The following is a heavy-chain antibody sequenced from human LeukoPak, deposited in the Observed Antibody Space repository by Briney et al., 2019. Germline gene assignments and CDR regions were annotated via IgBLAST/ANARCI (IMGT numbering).Heavy chain of an antibody. CDR3: ASDPYYYASSGYNWFDP. CDR2: ISPIFGTA. J-gene: IGHJ5*02. V-gene: IGHV1-69*01. Sequence: GASVKVSCKASGGTFSSYAISWVRQAPGQGLEWMGGISPIFGTANHAQKFQGRVTIPADESTSTAYMELSSLRSEDTAVYYCASDPYYYASSGYNWFDPWGQGTLVTVSS. D-gene: IGHD3-22*01. CDR1: GGTFSSYA.